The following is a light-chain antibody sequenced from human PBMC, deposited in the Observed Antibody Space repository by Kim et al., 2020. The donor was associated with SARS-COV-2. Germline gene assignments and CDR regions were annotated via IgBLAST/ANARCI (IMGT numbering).Light chain of an antibody. CDR3: QQYYNTPYT. CDR2: WAS. Sequence: DIVMTQSPDSLAVSLGARATINCKSSQSVLYSSNNKNYLAWYQQKPGQPPKLLIYWASTRESGVPDRFSGSGSGTDFTLTISSLQAEDVAVYYCQQYYNTPYTFGQGTKLEI. CDR1: QSVLYSSNNKNY. J-gene: IGKJ2*01. V-gene: IGKV4-1*01.